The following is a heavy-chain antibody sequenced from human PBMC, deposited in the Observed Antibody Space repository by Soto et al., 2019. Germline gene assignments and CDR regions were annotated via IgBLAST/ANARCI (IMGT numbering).Heavy chain of an antibody. Sequence: PGGSLRLSCAASGFTFNIYALHWVRQAPGKGLEWVANIKQDGSEKYYVDSVKGRFTISRDNAKNSLYLQMNSLRAEDTAVYYCARGRHSSSRTDYWGQGTLVTVSS. CDR1: GFTFNIYA. CDR2: IKQDGSEK. V-gene: IGHV3-7*03. J-gene: IGHJ4*02. D-gene: IGHD6-13*01. CDR3: ARGRHSSSRTDY.